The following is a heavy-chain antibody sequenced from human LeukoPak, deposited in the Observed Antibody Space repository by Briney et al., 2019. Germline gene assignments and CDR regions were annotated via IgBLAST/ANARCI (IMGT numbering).Heavy chain of an antibody. CDR3: ARDGGLALFDY. D-gene: IGHD3-16*01. CDR2: IKQGGSEK. V-gene: IGHV3-7*01. CDR1: GFTFRNYW. Sequence: GGSLRLSCAASGFTFRNYWMSWVRQAPGKGLEWVANIKQGGSEKYYVDSVKGRFTISRDNAENSLYLQMNSLRAEDTAVYYCARDGGLALFDYWGQGTLVTVSS. J-gene: IGHJ4*02.